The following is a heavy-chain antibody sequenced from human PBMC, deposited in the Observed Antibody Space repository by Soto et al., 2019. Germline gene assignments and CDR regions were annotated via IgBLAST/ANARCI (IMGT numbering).Heavy chain of an antibody. V-gene: IGHV5-51*01. CDR3: ARTVKRLCRWGGDCQFLGYYFDY. J-gene: IGHJ4*02. CDR2: IYPGDSDT. D-gene: IGHD2-21*02. CDR1: GYSFTSYW. Sequence: GESLKISCKGSGYSFTSYWIGWVRQMPGKGLEWMGIIYPGDSDTRYSPSFQGQVTISADKSISTAYLQWSSLKASDTAMYYCARTVKRLCRWGGDCQFLGYYFDYWGQGTLVTVSS.